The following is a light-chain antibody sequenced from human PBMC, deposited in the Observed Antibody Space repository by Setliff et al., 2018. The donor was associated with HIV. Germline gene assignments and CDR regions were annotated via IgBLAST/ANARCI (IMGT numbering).Light chain of an antibody. CDR2: DVT. CDR1: SSDVGSYNY. J-gene: IGLJ2*01. Sequence: QCALTQPRSVSGSPGQSVTISCTGTSSDVGSYNYVSWYQQHPGKAPKLMIYDVTKRPSGVPDRFSGSKSGNTASLTISGLQAEDEADYYCCSYAGSYTPVIFGGGTK. CDR3: CSYAGSYTPVI. V-gene: IGLV2-11*01.